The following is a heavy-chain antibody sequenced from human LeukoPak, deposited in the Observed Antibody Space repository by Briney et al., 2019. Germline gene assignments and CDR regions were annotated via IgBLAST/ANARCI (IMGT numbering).Heavy chain of an antibody. D-gene: IGHD2-15*01. V-gene: IGHV4-39*01. CDR2: IYYSGTT. J-gene: IGHJ6*03. CDR3: ARQISDYYYYYMDV. CDR1: GGSISSSNYY. Sequence: SETLSLTCTVSGGSISSSNYYWGWIRQPPGKGLEWIGTIYYSGTTYYNPSLESRVTIFEDTSKNQFSLMLTSVTAADTAVYYCARQISDYYYYYMDVWGKGTTVTVSS.